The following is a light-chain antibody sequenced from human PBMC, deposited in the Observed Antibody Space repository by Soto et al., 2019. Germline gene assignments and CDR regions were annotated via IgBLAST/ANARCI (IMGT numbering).Light chain of an antibody. CDR1: QRISSV. CDR2: DAY. Sequence: DIQMTPSPSTLSASVGDRVTITCRASQRISSVVAWYQQKPGKAPKLLIYDAYSLESWVPSRFSGSGSGTEFTLTISSLQPDDFATYYCQQYNSYSPYTFGQGTKLEIK. CDR3: QQYNSYSPYT. V-gene: IGKV1-5*01. J-gene: IGKJ2*01.